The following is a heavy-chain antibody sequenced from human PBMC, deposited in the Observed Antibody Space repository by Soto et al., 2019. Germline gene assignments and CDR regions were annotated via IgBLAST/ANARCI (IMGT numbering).Heavy chain of an antibody. J-gene: IGHJ4*02. V-gene: IGHV4-34*01. CDR3: SEGAYSAY. CDR2: INHSGNT. D-gene: IGHD2-21*01. Sequence: PSETLSLTCAVYRGSLSDYHLTWIRQSPGRGLEWIGDINHSGNTNYSPSLKSRLTISVDPSKKQFYLKLTSVTVADTAVYYCSEGAYSAYWGQGILVTVAS. CDR1: RGSLSDYH.